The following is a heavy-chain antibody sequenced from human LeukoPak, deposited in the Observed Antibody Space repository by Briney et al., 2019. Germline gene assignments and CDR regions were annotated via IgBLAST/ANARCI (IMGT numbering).Heavy chain of an antibody. D-gene: IGHD4-17*01. CDR1: GGSISSGGYY. Sequence: SQTLSLTCTVSGGSISSGGYYWSWTRQHPGKGLEWIGYIYYSGSTYYNPSLKSRVTISVDTSKNQFSLKLSSVTAADTAVYYCARGANYGDIFDYWGQGTLVTVSS. CDR2: IYYSGST. V-gene: IGHV4-31*03. CDR3: ARGANYGDIFDY. J-gene: IGHJ4*02.